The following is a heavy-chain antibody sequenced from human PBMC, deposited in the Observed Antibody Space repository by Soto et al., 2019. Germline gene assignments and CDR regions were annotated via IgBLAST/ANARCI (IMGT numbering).Heavy chain of an antibody. Sequence: GGSLRLSCAASGFTFSSYAMSWVRQAPGKGLEWVAVVTGSGDKSNYADSVKGRFTVSRDNSKNTLYLQMDSLRAEDTAVYYCQSYCSGGSCFRTNAFAFWGQGTMVTVSS. CDR3: QSYCSGGSCFRTNAFAF. D-gene: IGHD2-15*01. V-gene: IGHV3-23*01. J-gene: IGHJ3*01. CDR1: GFTFSSYA. CDR2: VTGSGDKS.